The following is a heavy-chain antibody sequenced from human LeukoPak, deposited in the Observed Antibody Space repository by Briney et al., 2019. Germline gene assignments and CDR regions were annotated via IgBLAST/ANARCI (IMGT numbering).Heavy chain of an antibody. D-gene: IGHD1-26*01. CDR2: IDGRGGST. V-gene: IGHV3-23*01. Sequence: GGSLRLSCAASGFTFSSYGMSWVRQAPGKGLEWVSAIDGRGGSTYYADSVKGRFTISRDNSKNTLYLQMNSLRAEDTAVYYCAKRRDSGSRGWGQGTLVTVSS. CDR3: AKRRDSGSRG. J-gene: IGHJ4*02. CDR1: GFTFSSYG.